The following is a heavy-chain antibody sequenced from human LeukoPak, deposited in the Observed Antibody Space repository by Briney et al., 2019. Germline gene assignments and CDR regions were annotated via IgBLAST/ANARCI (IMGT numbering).Heavy chain of an antibody. CDR1: VFTFSRYW. CDR3: APYSEDWFDP. CDR2: VNEGGSDK. D-gene: IGHD4-11*01. Sequence: GGSLRLSCASCVFTFSRYWMTGVRQAPGKGLECVANVNEGGSDKYYVGSVKGRFTISRDNAKNSLYLQINSLRVEDTAVYYCAPYSEDWFDPWGQGTLVTVSS. V-gene: IGHV3-7*01. J-gene: IGHJ5*02.